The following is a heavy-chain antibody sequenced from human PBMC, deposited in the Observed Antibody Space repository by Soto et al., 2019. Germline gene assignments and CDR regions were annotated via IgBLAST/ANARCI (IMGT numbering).Heavy chain of an antibody. J-gene: IGHJ6*02. CDR2: IYYSGTT. D-gene: IGHD2-21*01. Sequence: SETLSLTCTVSGGSISSGGYYWNWICQHPGKGLEWIGYIYYSGTTYYNPSLKSRVTISVDTSKNQFSLKLSSVTAADTAVYYCAASCVGCGGFNYYGMDVWGQGTTVTVSS. CDR3: AASCVGCGGFNYYGMDV. CDR1: GGSISSGGYY. V-gene: IGHV4-31*03.